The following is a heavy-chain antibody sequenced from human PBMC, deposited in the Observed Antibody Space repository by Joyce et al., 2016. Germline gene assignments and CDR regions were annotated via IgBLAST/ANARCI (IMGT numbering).Heavy chain of an antibody. CDR3: AKGFAVAGSLVDH. CDR2: ISWNSASI. CDR1: GFTFNDYA. J-gene: IGHJ5*02. Sequence: EVQLVESGGGLKQPGRSLRLSCAASGFTFNDYAMHWVRQGPGKGLELFASISWNSASIGYADSVNGRFTISRDNAKNSLYLEMNSLRPEDTALYYCAKGFAVAGSLVDHWGQGTLVTVSS. D-gene: IGHD6-19*01. V-gene: IGHV3-9*01.